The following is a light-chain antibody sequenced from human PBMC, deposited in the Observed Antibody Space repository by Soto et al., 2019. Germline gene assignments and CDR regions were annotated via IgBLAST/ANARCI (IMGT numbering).Light chain of an antibody. J-gene: IGKJ1*01. CDR2: TAS. CDR3: QQYNSYPWT. V-gene: IGKV1-5*03. CDR1: KSMSSW. Sequence: IQITHPPTTILPSXGDGATVAXXGGKSMSSWLCWYQQKGGKARKLLIYTASALESGVPPRFSGSGSGTEFTLTISSLQPEDFATYYCQQYNSYPWTFGQGTKVDIK.